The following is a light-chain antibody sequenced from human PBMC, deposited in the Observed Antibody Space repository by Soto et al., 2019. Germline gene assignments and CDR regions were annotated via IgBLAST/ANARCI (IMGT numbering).Light chain of an antibody. CDR1: QSVSSNY. J-gene: IGKJ3*01. CDR2: GAS. V-gene: IGKV3-20*01. CDR3: QQYGSTPVT. Sequence: EIVVTQSPGTLSLSPGERATLSCRASQSVSSNYLAWYQQKPGQAPRLLIYGASSRASDIPDRFSGSGSGTDFTLIISRLEPEDFAMYYCQQYGSTPVTFGPGTKVDVK.